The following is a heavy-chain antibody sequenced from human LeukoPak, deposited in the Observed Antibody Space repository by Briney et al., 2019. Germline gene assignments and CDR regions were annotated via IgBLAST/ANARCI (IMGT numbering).Heavy chain of an antibody. CDR2: ISGSGGST. Sequence: HSGGSLRLSCAASGFTFSSYGMSWVRQAPGKGLEWVSAISGSGGSTYYADSVKGRFTISRDNSKNTLYLQMNSLRAEDTAVYYCARDLHYYVAIDVWGQGTTVTVSS. J-gene: IGHJ6*02. CDR3: ARDLHYYVAIDV. D-gene: IGHD3-10*02. V-gene: IGHV3-23*01. CDR1: GFTFSSYG.